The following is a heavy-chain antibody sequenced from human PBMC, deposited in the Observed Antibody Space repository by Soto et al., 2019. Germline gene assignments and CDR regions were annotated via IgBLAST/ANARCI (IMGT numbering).Heavy chain of an antibody. CDR3: ARETLIVVVVGAGRDYGMDV. CDR1: GGSISICDYY. V-gene: IGHV4-30-4*01. J-gene: IGHJ6*02. D-gene: IGHD2-15*01. Sequence: SETLSLTCTVSGGSISICDYYWSLIRQPPGKGLEWIGYIYYSGSTYYNPSLKSRVTISVDTSKNQFSLKLSSVTAADTAVYYCARETLIVVVVGAGRDYGMDVWGQGTTVTVSS. CDR2: IYYSGST.